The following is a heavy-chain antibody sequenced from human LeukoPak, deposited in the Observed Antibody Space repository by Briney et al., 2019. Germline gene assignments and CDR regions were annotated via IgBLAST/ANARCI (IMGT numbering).Heavy chain of an antibody. V-gene: IGHV1-2*02. CDR2: INPNSGGT. Sequence: ASVKVSCKASGYTFTGYYMHWVRQAPGQGLEWMGWINPNSGGTNYAQKFQSRVTMTRDTSISTAYMELSRLRSDDTAVYYCARVLQRGMTTVTLNPWGQGTLVTVSS. CDR1: GYTFTGYY. D-gene: IGHD4-17*01. CDR3: ARVLQRGMTTVTLNP. J-gene: IGHJ5*02.